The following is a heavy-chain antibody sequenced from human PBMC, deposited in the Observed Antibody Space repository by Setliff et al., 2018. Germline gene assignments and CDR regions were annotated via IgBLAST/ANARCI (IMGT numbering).Heavy chain of an antibody. J-gene: IGHJ4*02. CDR1: GGTLTTFTTYS. D-gene: IGHD1-26*01. Sequence: SVKVSCKASGGTLTTFTTYSLIWVRQAPGQGLEWMGGIIPITGTTNYAQRFQGRITISTDESSSTVYMEMSSLKSEDTAVYYCARGSIVGPTRGDFDFWGLGTLVTSPQ. CDR3: ARGSIVGPTRGDFDF. V-gene: IGHV1-69*16. CDR2: IIPITGTT.